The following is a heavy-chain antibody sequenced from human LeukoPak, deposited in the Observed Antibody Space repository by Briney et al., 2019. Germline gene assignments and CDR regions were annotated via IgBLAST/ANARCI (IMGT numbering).Heavy chain of an antibody. Sequence: GASVTVSCTASGYTFTSYYMHWVRQAPGKGLEWMGGFDPEDGETIYAQKFQGRVTMTEDTSTDTAYMELSSLRSEDTAVYYCATVGAVAVSYGMDVWGQGTTVTVSS. V-gene: IGHV1-24*01. CDR1: GYTFTSYY. D-gene: IGHD6-19*01. CDR2: FDPEDGET. J-gene: IGHJ6*02. CDR3: ATVGAVAVSYGMDV.